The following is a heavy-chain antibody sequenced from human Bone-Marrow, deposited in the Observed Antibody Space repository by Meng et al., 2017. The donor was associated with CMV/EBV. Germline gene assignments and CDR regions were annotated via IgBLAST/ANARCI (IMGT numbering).Heavy chain of an antibody. Sequence: SGFTFGASYMSWIRQERRQGLEWISYISSSGSTIYYAASVKGRFTISRDNAKNSLYLQMNSLRAEDTAVYYCARDSRYFDWLPSLDYWGQGTLVTVSS. V-gene: IGHV3-11*01. CDR2: ISSSGSTI. CDR1: GFTFGASY. D-gene: IGHD3-9*01. CDR3: ARDSRYFDWLPSLDY. J-gene: IGHJ4*02.